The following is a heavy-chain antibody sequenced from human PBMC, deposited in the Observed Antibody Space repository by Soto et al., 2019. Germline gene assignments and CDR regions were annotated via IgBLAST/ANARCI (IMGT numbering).Heavy chain of an antibody. V-gene: IGHV1-69*13. Sequence: GASVKVSCRASGGTFSSYAISWVRQAPGQGLEWMGGIIPISGTANYAQKFQGRVTITADESTSTAYMELSSLRSEDTAVYYCARTPPYYDFWSGYYTGYYYGMDVWGQGTTVTVSS. J-gene: IGHJ6*02. CDR2: IIPISGTA. CDR3: ARTPPYYDFWSGYYTGYYYGMDV. CDR1: GGTFSSYA. D-gene: IGHD3-3*01.